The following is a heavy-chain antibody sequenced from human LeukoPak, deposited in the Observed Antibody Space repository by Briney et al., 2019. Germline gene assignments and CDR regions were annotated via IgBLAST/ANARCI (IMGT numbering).Heavy chain of an antibody. J-gene: IGHJ4*02. D-gene: IGHD1-26*01. V-gene: IGHV3-7*03. CDR2: IKQDGSEK. CDR1: GFTFSSYW. CDR3: AKPLSSGSYFLAYYFDY. Sequence: PGRSLRLSCAASGFTFSSYWMSWVRQAPGKGLEWAANIKQDGSEKYYVDSVKGRFTISRDNSKNTLYLQMNSLRAEDTAVYYCAKPLSSGSYFLAYYFDYRGQGTLVTVSS.